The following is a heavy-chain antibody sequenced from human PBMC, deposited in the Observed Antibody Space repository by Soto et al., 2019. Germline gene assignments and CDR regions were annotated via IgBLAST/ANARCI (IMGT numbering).Heavy chain of an antibody. CDR2: ISSSSSTI. D-gene: IGHD4-17*01. CDR1: GFTFSSYS. J-gene: IGHJ4*02. CDR3: ARVSGDYGSKGFDY. Sequence: GGSLRLSCAASGFTFSSYSMNWVRQAPGKGLEWVSYISSSSSTIYYADSVKGRFTISRDNAKNSLYLQMNSLRAEDTAVYYCARVSGDYGSKGFDYWGQGTLVTVSS. V-gene: IGHV3-48*01.